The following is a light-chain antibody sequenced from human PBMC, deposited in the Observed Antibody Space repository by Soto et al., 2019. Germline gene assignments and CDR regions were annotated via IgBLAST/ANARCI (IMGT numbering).Light chain of an antibody. Sequence: EIVLTQSPATLSLSPGERATLSCRASQSVSSYLAWYQQKPGQAPRLLIYDASNRATGIPARFSGSGSGPDFTLTISSLEPEDFAVYYCQQRSNWPQITFGQGTRLEIK. V-gene: IGKV3-11*01. J-gene: IGKJ5*01. CDR2: DAS. CDR1: QSVSSY. CDR3: QQRSNWPQIT.